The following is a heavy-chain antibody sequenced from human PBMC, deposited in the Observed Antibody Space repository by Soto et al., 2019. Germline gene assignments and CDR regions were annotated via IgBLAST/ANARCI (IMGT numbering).Heavy chain of an antibody. Sequence: QERLVQSGAELRRPGASVKISCRASGYNFPSSNVNGVRQASGQGPEWVGWMNAANGNAAFARDFQGGVTMTRDLSTDTAYLELGGLSSGDTAMYYCAREVGIGVTGLDVWGQGTVVTVS. CDR1: GYNFPSSN. D-gene: IGHD2-21*02. V-gene: IGHV1-8*01. CDR3: AREVGIGVTGLDV. J-gene: IGHJ4*02. CDR2: MNAANGNA.